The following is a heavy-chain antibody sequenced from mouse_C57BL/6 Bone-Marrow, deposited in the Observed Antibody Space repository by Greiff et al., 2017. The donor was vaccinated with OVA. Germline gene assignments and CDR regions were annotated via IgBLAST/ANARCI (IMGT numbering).Heavy chain of an antibody. Sequence: QVQLQQPGAELVRPGSSVKLSCKASGYTFTSYWMHWVKQRPIQGLEWIGNIDPSDSDTHYNQKFKDKATLTVDKSSSTAYMQLSSLTSEDSAVYYCARWDYYYAMDYWGQGTSVTVSS. CDR1: GYTFTSYW. CDR2: IDPSDSDT. CDR3: ARWDYYYAMDY. D-gene: IGHD2-1*01. J-gene: IGHJ4*01. V-gene: IGHV1-52*01.